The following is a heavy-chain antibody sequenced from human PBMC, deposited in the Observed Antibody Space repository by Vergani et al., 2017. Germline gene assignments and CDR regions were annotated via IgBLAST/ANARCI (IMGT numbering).Heavy chain of an antibody. Sequence: QVQLVQSGAEVKKPGSSVKVSCKASGGTFSSYAISWVRQAPGQGLEWMGWISAYNGNTNYAQKLQGRVTMTTDTSTSTAYMELSSLRSEDTAVYYCARVGLGVGARGYYFDYWGQGTLVTVSS. J-gene: IGHJ4*02. CDR3: ARVGLGVGARGYYFDY. CDR2: ISAYNGNT. CDR1: GGTFSSYA. V-gene: IGHV1-18*01. D-gene: IGHD1-26*01.